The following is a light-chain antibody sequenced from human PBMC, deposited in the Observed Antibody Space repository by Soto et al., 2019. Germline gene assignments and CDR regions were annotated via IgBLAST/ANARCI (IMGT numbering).Light chain of an antibody. J-gene: IGKJ1*01. CDR2: GAS. CDR1: QSVNSNY. CDR3: QQYDGTPPT. V-gene: IGKV3-20*01. Sequence: EIVLTQSPGTLSLSPGERATLSCRASQSVNSNYLAWYQRKPGQAPRLLIYGASNRATDIPYRFSASGSGTDFTLTITRLEAEDFAVDYCQQYDGTPPTFGQGTKVEVK.